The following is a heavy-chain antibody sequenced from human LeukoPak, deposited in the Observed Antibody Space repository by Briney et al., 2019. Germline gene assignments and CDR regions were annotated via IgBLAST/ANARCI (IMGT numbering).Heavy chain of an antibody. CDR2: IDSSGVST. CDR1: GFTFSAST. D-gene: IGHD3-3*01. J-gene: IGHJ4*02. V-gene: IGHV3-21*01. CDR3: ARDRNTDFWSGYYTNYCDY. Sequence: GGSLRLSCAAYGFTFSASTMNWVRQAPGKGLEWVSSIDSSGVSTFCVASLRGRFTISRDNAKNSLYLQMNSLRAEETAVYYCARDRNTDFWSGYYTNYCDYWGQGTLVTVSS.